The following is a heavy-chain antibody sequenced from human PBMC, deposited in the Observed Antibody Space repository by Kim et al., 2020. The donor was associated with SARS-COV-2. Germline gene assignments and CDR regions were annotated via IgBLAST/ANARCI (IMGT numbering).Heavy chain of an antibody. J-gene: IGHJ4*02. V-gene: IGHV3-23*01. Sequence: GGSLRLSCAASGFTFSNYAMSWVRQAPGKGLEWVSCITRGGTFYADSVKGRFTISRDNSKNTLALQMNSLRAEDTAIYYCAKDSYDVRDDYNVGGDFRFDYWGQGTLVTVSS. CDR3: AKDSYDVRDDYNVGGDFRFDY. CDR1: GFTFSNYA. D-gene: IGHD4-4*01. CDR2: ITRGGT.